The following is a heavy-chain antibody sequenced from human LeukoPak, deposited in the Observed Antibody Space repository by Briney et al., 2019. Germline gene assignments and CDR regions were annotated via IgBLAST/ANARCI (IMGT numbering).Heavy chain of an antibody. J-gene: IGHJ3*02. CDR3: TLYSPDSSGYYYGDAFDI. CDR2: IRSKANSYAT. CDR1: GFTFSGSA. D-gene: IGHD3-22*01. V-gene: IGHV3-73*01. Sequence: PGGSLRLSCAASGFTFSGSAMHWVRQASGKGLEWVGRIRSKANSYATAYAASVKGRFTISRDDSKNTAYLQMNSLKTEDTAVYYCTLYSPDSSGYYYGDAFDIWGQGTMVTVSS.